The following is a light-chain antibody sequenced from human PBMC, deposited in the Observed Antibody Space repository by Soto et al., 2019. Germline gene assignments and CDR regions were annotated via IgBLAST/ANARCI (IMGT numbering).Light chain of an antibody. J-gene: IGLJ2*01. V-gene: IGLV2-14*01. CDR1: SSDVGGYNY. Sequence: QSALTQPASVSGSPGQSITISCTGTSSDVGGYNYVSWYQQHPVKDPQLMIYDVSNRPSGVSNRFSGSRSCNTASLTISGLRAEDEADYDCSSYTSSSTLVVFGGGTKLTVL. CDR2: DVS. CDR3: SSYTSSSTLVV.